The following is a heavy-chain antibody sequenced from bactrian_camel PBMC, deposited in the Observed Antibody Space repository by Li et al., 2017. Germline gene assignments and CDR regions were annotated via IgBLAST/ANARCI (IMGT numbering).Heavy chain of an antibody. D-gene: IGHD8*01. CDR2: MYTGFGGGNI. V-gene: IGHV3S54*01. CDR1: GSLRC. J-gene: IGHJ4*01. Sequence: HVQLVESGGGSVQAGGSLRLSCQASGSLRCMGWFRQAPGKEREGVTAMYTGFGGGNIYYDDSVKGRFTISQDNSKNTLFLQMNVLRPEDTAMYYCAADWKDLYFDVMDPRKYKHWGQGTQVTVS. CDR3: AADWKDLYFDVMDPRKYKH.